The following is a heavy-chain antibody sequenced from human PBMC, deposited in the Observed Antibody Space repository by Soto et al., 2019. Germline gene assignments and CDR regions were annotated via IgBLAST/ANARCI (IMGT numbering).Heavy chain of an antibody. D-gene: IGHD3-10*01. V-gene: IGHV4-30-2*01. CDR1: GGSITSGNSYS. J-gene: IGHJ5*02. CDR3: ARAVTPYFGTWFDP. CDR2: ISHTGST. Sequence: SETLSLTCSVSGGSITSGNSYSWSWIRQPPGKGLEWIGSISHTGSTSYNPSLKSRVSMSVDKSKNQFSLKLSSVTAADMAVYYCARAVTPYFGTWFDPWGQGTLVTSPQ.